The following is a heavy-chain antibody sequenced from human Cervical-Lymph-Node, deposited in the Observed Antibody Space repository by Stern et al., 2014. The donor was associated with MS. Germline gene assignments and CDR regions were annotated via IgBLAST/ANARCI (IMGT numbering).Heavy chain of an antibody. V-gene: IGHV5-51*01. CDR2: IYPYDSDT. J-gene: IGHJ4*02. CDR1: GYSFTIYY. Sequence: EVQLVESGAEVKKPGESLKISCKLSGYSFTIYYIAWVRQMPGKGLEWMGVIYPYDSDTTYRPSFQGQVTISAGKSITAAYLQWSSLRASDTAMYYCARHVQGFDYWGQGTLVTVSS. CDR3: ARHVQGFDY.